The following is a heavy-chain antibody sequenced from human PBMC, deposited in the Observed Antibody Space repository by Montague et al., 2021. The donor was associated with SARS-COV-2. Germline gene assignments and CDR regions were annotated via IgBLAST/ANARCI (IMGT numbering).Heavy chain of an antibody. CDR2: INHSGCT. CDR3: ARSRSLGSGLSFPSWYFDD. CDR1: GGPITSNY. V-gene: IGHV4-59*13. J-gene: IGHJ4*02. D-gene: IGHD5-12*01. Sequence: SETLSLTCTVSGGPITSNYWSWIRQPPGKRLEWSGYINHSGCTSSNPSFRSRVTISVDTSQNQFSLKLSSVTAADTAVYYCARSRSLGSGLSFPSWYFDDGGPGTQVTVTT.